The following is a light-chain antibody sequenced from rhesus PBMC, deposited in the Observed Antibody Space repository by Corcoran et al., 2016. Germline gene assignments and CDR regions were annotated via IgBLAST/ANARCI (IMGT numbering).Light chain of an antibody. V-gene: IGLV2-13*02. J-gene: IGLJ1*01. Sequence: QADLTQSPSVSGSPGQSVTISCIGSSSDIGGYNRVSWYQQHPGKAPKLMIYEVTKRPSGVSDRFSGSKSGNTASLTISGLQVEDAADYYCTSYASSSAYIFGTGTRLTVL. CDR2: EVT. CDR1: SSDIGGYNR. CDR3: TSYASSSAYI.